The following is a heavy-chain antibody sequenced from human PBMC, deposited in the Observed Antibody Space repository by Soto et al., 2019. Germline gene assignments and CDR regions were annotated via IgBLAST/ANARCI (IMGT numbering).Heavy chain of an antibody. V-gene: IGHV4-34*01. J-gene: IGHJ6*02. CDR2: INHSGIT. D-gene: IGHD6-13*01. CDR1: GGSFSGYY. Sequence: PSETLSLTCAVYGGSFSGYYWSWIRQPPGKGLEWIGEINHSGITNYNPSLKSRVTISVDTSKNQFSLKLSSVTAADTAVYYCARGFRFGYSSSAVCGMDVWGQGTTV. CDR3: ARGFRFGYSSSAVCGMDV.